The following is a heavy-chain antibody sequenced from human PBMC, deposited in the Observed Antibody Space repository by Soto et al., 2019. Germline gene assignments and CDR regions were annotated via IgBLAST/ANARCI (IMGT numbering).Heavy chain of an antibody. CDR1: GGSISSYY. CDR2: IYYSGST. J-gene: IGHJ5*02. V-gene: IGHV4-59*01. D-gene: IGHD3-22*01. CDR3: ARELGSSGRGYWFDP. Sequence: SETLSLTCTVSGGSISSYYWSWIRQPPGKGLEWIGYIYYSGSTNYNPSVKSRVTISVDTSKNQFSLKLSSVTAADTAVYYCARELGSSGRGYWFDPWGQGTLVTVSS.